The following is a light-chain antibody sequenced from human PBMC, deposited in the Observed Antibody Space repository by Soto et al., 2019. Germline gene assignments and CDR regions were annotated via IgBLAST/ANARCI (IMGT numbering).Light chain of an antibody. J-gene: IGLJ1*01. CDR2: DVT. CDR3: SSYTSSSTPYV. Sequence: QSALTHPASVSGSPGQSITISCTGTSSDVGGYNYVSWYQQHPVKAPKLMIYDVTNRPSGVSDRFSGSKSGNTASLTISGLQAEDESDYYCSSYTSSSTPYVFGTGTKVT. V-gene: IGLV2-14*01. CDR1: SSDVGGYNY.